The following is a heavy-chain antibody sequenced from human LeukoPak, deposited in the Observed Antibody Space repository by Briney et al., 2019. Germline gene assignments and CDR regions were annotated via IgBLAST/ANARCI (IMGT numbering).Heavy chain of an antibody. V-gene: IGHV4-30-2*01. D-gene: IGHD5-18*01. Sequence: SETLSLTCAVSGGSISSGHSSWNWFRQPPGKGLEWIGYIYHSGSTYYNPSLKSRVAISVDKSKNQFSLKLSSVTAADTAVYYCARDRRYSYGYENWFDPWGQGTLVTVSS. CDR3: ARDRRYSYGYENWFDP. J-gene: IGHJ5*02. CDR1: GGSISSGHSS. CDR2: IYHSGST.